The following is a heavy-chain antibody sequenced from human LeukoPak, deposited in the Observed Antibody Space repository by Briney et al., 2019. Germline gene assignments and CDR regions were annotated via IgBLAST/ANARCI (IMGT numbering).Heavy chain of an antibody. J-gene: IGHJ4*02. Sequence: PGGSLRLSCEGSGFTFSSYWMNWVRQAPGKGLEWVANIKQDGSDKYYVDSVKGRFTISRDNAKNSLYLQMNSLRAEDTAVYYCAIIPRAAAGPSARSPFHYWGQGTLVTVSS. V-gene: IGHV3-7*01. CDR2: IKQDGSDK. CDR1: GFTFSSYW. CDR3: AIIPRAAAGPSARSPFHY. D-gene: IGHD6-13*01.